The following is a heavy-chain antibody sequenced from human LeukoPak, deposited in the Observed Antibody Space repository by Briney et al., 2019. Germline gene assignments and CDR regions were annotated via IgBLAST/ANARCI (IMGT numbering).Heavy chain of an antibody. CDR3: AREGSGGAFDI. CDR2: IYSRVT. D-gene: IGHD3-10*01. V-gene: IGHV4-4*07. CDR1: GGSISSYY. Sequence: PSETLSLTCTASGGSISSYYLSWIRQPAGKGLEWIGRIYSRVTTYNPSLKSRVTMSADTSRNHVSLTLNSVTAADTAVYYCAREGSGGAFDIWGQGTMVTVSS. J-gene: IGHJ3*02.